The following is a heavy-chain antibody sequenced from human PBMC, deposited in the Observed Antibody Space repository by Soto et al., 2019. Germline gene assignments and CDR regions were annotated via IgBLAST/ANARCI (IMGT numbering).Heavy chain of an antibody. D-gene: IGHD3-10*01. Sequence: QVQVVQSGAEEKKPGASVKVSCRASGYTFTNYTIHWVCRAPGQRLEWMGWISPGNGNTKYSQKFQGRVTITGDTSASTAYMELSRLRSEDTAVYYCARRGDGMDVWGQGTTVTVSS. V-gene: IGHV1-3*05. J-gene: IGHJ6*02. CDR3: ARRGDGMDV. CDR2: ISPGNGNT. CDR1: GYTFTNYT.